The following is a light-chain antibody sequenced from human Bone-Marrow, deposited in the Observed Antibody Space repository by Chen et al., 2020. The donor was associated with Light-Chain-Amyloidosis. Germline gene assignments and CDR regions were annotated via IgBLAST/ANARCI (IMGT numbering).Light chain of an antibody. CDR1: QSISSN. CDR3: QEYNDWPET. Sequence: EIVMTQSPGTLSVSPGERATLSCRASQSISSNVAWYQHRPGQAPRLLIYGASTRATDIPARFSGSGSGTEFTLTISSLQSEDFAVYYCQEYNDWPETFGQGTKVEIE. CDR2: GAS. V-gene: IGKV3-15*01. J-gene: IGKJ1*01.